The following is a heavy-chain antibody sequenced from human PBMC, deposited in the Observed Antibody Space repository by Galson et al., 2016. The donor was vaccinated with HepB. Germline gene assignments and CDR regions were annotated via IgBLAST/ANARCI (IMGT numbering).Heavy chain of an antibody. CDR3: ARTRGSGWRGGFDF. Sequence: SETLSLTCPVSSFSINSGYYWVWIRQPPGKGLEWLGSIHHTGNTYYNPSLSSRVSISGDTPRNSIYLWLTSPTRADTAVYYCARTRGSGWRGGFDFWGQGTLVTVSS. CDR2: IHHTGNT. J-gene: IGHJ4*02. D-gene: IGHD6-25*01. CDR1: SFSINSGYY. V-gene: IGHV4-38-2*01.